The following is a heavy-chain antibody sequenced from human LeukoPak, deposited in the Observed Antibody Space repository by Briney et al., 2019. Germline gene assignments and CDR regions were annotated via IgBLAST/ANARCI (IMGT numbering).Heavy chain of an antibody. Sequence: GASVRVSCKASGYTFTSYGISWVRQAPGQGLEWMGWISAYNGNTNYAQKLQGRVTMTTDTSTSTAYMELRSLRSDDTAVYYCARVSSPDSSGYRRGIDYWGQGTLVTVSS. CDR2: ISAYNGNT. J-gene: IGHJ4*02. CDR3: ARVSSPDSSGYRRGIDY. V-gene: IGHV1-18*01. D-gene: IGHD3-22*01. CDR1: GYTFTSYG.